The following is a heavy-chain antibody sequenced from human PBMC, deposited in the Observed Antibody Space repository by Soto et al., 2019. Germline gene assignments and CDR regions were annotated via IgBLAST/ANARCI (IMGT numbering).Heavy chain of an antibody. CDR1: GGTFSSYA. J-gene: IGHJ4*02. CDR2: IIPIFGTA. D-gene: IGHD5-12*01. Sequence: ASVKVSCKASGGTFSSYAISWVRQAPGQGLEWMGGIIPIFGTANYAQKFQGRVTITADESTSTAYMELSSLRSEDTAVYYCARDRGYSGYDYTAPFDYWGQGTLVTV. CDR3: ARDRGYSGYDYTAPFDY. V-gene: IGHV1-69*13.